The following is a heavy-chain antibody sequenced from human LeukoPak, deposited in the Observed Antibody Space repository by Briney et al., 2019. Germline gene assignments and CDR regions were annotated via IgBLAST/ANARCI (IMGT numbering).Heavy chain of an antibody. V-gene: IGHV3-30*18. Sequence: GGSLRLSCAASGFTFSRYGMDWVRQAPGKGLEWVAVISYDGSNMYYEGSVKGRFTISRDNSKNTLYLQMNSLRAEDTAVYYCAKDFRVVITTDAFDIWGQGTMVTVSS. CDR1: GFTFSRYG. CDR2: ISYDGSNM. CDR3: AKDFRVVITTDAFDI. D-gene: IGHD3-22*01. J-gene: IGHJ3*02.